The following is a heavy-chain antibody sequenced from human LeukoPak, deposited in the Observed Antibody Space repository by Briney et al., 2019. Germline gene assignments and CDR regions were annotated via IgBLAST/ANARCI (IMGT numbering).Heavy chain of an antibody. CDR3: ARTSRTVDTTMLDYYYYYYMDL. CDR1: GFTFSSYG. CDR2: IRYDGSHK. V-gene: IGHV3-30*02. D-gene: IGHD5-18*01. Sequence: GGSLRLSCAASGFTFSSYGMHWVRQPPGKGLEWVAFIRYDGSHKYYADSVKGRFTISRDYAKNSLHLQMNSLRAEDTAIYYCARTSRTVDTTMLDYYYYYYMDLWGKGTTVIVSS. J-gene: IGHJ6*03.